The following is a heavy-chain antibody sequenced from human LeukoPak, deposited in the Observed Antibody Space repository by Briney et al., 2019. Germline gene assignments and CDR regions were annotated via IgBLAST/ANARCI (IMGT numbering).Heavy chain of an antibody. J-gene: IGHJ4*02. D-gene: IGHD6-6*01. Sequence: PSETLSLTCTVSGGSISSGGYYWSWIRQLPGKGLEWIGYIYHSGSTYYNPSLKSRVTISVDRSKNQFSLKLSSVTAADTAVYYCATYSSSPEAYFDYWGQGTLVTVSS. V-gene: IGHV4-30-2*01. CDR2: IYHSGST. CDR1: GGSISSGGYY. CDR3: ATYSSSPEAYFDY.